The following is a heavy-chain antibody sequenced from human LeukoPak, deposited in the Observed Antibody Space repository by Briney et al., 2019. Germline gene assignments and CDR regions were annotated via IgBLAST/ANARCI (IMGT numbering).Heavy chain of an antibody. CDR3: AKRGYCSTTSCYPAVRNNWFDP. Sequence: GGSLRLSCAASGFTFSNYAMSWVRRAPGEGLECVSTISGSGGSTYYADSVKGRFTISRDNSKNTLYLQMNSLRAGDTAVYYCAKRGYCSTTSCYPAVRNNWFDPWGQGTLVTVSS. J-gene: IGHJ5*02. V-gene: IGHV3-23*01. CDR2: ISGSGGST. CDR1: GFTFSNYA. D-gene: IGHD2-2*01.